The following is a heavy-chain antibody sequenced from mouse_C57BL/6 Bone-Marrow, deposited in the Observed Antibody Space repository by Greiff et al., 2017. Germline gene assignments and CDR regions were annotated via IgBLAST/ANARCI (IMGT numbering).Heavy chain of an antibody. CDR3: AREGVMIRRAMDY. J-gene: IGHJ4*01. D-gene: IGHD2-4*01. CDR1: GYAFTNYL. Sequence: VKLMESGAELVRPGTSVKVSCKASGYAFTNYLIEWVKQRPGQGLEWIGVINSGSGGTNYNEKFKGKATLTADKSSSTAYMQLSRLTSEDSAVYVCAREGVMIRRAMDYWGQGTSVTVSS. CDR2: INSGSGGT. V-gene: IGHV1-54*01.